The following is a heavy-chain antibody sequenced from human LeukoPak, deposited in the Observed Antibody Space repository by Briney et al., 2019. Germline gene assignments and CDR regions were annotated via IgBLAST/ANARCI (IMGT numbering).Heavy chain of an antibody. D-gene: IGHD1-1*01. J-gene: IGHJ4*02. Sequence: ASVKVSCKASGYTFSGYYMHWVRQAPGQGLEWMGRINPNSGGTNYSQKFQGRVTMTRDTSISTTYMELRGVRFDDTAVYYCARGLENFDYWGQGTLVSVSS. CDR1: GYTFSGYY. CDR2: INPNSGGT. CDR3: ARGLENFDY. V-gene: IGHV1-2*06.